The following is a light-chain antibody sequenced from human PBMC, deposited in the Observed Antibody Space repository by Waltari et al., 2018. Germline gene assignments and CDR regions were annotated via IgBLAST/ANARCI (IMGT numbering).Light chain of an antibody. V-gene: IGKV3-11*01. CDR3: QQRSNLWT. CDR1: QSISSH. CDR2: DAS. J-gene: IGKJ1*01. Sequence: ETVLTQSPATLSLSPGERATLSCRASQSISSHLAWYQQKPGQPPRLLIYDASKRATGIPARFSCSGSGTDFTLTISSLEPEDFAVYYCQQRSNLWTFGQGTKVEIK.